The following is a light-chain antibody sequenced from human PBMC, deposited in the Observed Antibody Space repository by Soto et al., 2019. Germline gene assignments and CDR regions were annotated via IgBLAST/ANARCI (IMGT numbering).Light chain of an antibody. CDR2: GTS. CDR1: QRVSSSY. Sequence: EIVLTQSPGTLSLSPGERGTLSCRASQRVSSSYLAWYQQKPGQAPRLLMYGTSTRATGTPDRFSGSGSGTDFTLTISSLEPEDVSVYYCQQYGSSPRTFGQGTKVEVK. CDR3: QQYGSSPRT. J-gene: IGKJ1*01. V-gene: IGKV3-20*01.